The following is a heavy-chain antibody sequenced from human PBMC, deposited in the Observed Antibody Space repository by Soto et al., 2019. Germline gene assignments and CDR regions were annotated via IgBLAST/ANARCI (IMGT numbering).Heavy chain of an antibody. J-gene: IGHJ6*02. V-gene: IGHV5-51*01. CDR1: GYSFTSYW. D-gene: IGHD1-26*01. CDR2: IYPGDSDT. Sequence: GESLKISCKGSGYSFTSYWIGWVRQMPGKGLEWMGIIYPGDSDTRYSPSFQGQVTISADKSISTAYLQWSSLKASDTAMYYCYSGSYYYYYGMDVCGQGTTLTVSS. CDR3: YSGSYYYYYGMDV.